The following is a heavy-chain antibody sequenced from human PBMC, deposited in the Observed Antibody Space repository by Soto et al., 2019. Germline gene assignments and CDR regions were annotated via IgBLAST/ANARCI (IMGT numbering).Heavy chain of an antibody. V-gene: IGHV2-5*02. CDR1: GFSLSSTRMA. Sequence: QITLKESGPPLVKPTQTLTLTCTFSGFSLSSTRMAVSWIRQPPGKALEWLALIYWDDDKRYSPFLKSRLTITKDTSKNQVVLTMSNMDPVDTARYYCAHIVVAGLGYYFDDWGQGTLVTVSS. CDR2: IYWDDDK. J-gene: IGHJ4*02. CDR3: AHIVVAGLGYYFDD. D-gene: IGHD6-19*01.